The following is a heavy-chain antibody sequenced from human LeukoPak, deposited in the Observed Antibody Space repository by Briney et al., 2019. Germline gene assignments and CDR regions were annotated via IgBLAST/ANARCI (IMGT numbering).Heavy chain of an antibody. CDR1: GYSFISYW. V-gene: IGHV5-51*01. D-gene: IGHD3-22*01. CDR3: VRRGYYDSSGRNNWFDP. CDR2: IYPGDSDT. J-gene: IGHJ5*02. Sequence: GESLKISCKGSGYSFISYWIGWVRQMPGKGLEWMGIIYPGDSDTRYSPSFQGQVTISADKSINTAYLQWSSLKASDTAIYFCVRRGYYDSSGRNNWFDPWGQGTLVTVSS.